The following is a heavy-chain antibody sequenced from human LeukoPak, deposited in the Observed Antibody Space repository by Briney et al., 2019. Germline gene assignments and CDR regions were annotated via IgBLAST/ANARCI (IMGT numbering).Heavy chain of an antibody. CDR2: IDPSDSYN. Sequence: GESLKISCQASGYSFATYWINWVRQMPGKGLEWMGRIDPSDSYNNYSPSFQSHVTISVDRSSTTAYLQWSSLKASDTATYYCASARRFGELSIYGLNVWGRGTTVTVSS. J-gene: IGHJ6*04. CDR1: GYSFATYW. CDR3: ASARRFGELSIYGLNV. D-gene: IGHD3-10*01. V-gene: IGHV5-10-1*01.